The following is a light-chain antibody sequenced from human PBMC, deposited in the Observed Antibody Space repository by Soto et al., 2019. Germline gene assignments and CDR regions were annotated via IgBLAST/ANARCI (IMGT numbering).Light chain of an antibody. CDR3: QQYNHPYT. J-gene: IGKJ2*01. V-gene: IGKV1-5*03. Sequence: DIQVTQSPSTLSASVGDRVTITCRASQSISNWLAWYQQKPGNAPKILIYKASNLESGVPSRFSGSGSGTEFTLTISSLQPEDFATYYGQQYNHPYTFAQGTKLEIK. CDR1: QSISNW. CDR2: KAS.